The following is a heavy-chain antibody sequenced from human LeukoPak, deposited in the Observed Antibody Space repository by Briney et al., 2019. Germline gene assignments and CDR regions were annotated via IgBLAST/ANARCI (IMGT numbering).Heavy chain of an antibody. V-gene: IGHV4-4*07. CDR2: IYTSGST. CDR1: GGSISSYY. Sequence: SETLSLTCTVSGGSISSYYWSWIRQPAGKGREWIGRIYTSGSTNYNPSLKSRVTMSVDTSKNQFSLKLSSVTAADTAVYYCARESRGWYLDYFDYWGQGTLVTVSS. D-gene: IGHD6-19*01. CDR3: ARESRGWYLDYFDY. J-gene: IGHJ4*02.